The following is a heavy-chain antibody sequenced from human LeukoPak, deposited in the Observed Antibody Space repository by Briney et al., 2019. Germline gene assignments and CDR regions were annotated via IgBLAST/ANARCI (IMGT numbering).Heavy chain of an antibody. CDR1: GFTFSSYG. V-gene: IGHV3-30*02. CDR2: IRYDGSNK. D-gene: IGHD6-19*01. J-gene: IGHJ6*03. CDR3: AKDAIAVAAYYYMDV. Sequence: GGSLRLSCAASGFTFSSYGMHWVPQAPGKGLEGVAFIRYDGSNKYYADSVKGRFTISRDNSKNTLYLQMNSLRAEDTAVYYCAKDAIAVAAYYYMDVWGKGTTVTVSS.